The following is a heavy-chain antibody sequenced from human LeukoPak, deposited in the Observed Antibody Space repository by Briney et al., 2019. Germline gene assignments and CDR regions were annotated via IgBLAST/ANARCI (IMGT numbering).Heavy chain of an antibody. J-gene: IGHJ6*03. CDR1: GFTVSSNY. CDR2: IYSGGST. D-gene: IGHD3-10*01. Sequence: GGSLRLSCAASGFTVSSNYMSWVRQAPGKGLEWVSVIYSGGSTYYADSVKGRFTISRDNSKNTLYLQMNSLRAEDTAVYYCARVETTAWFGHKYYYMDVWGKGTTVTISS. CDR3: ARVETTAWFGHKYYYMDV. V-gene: IGHV3-53*01.